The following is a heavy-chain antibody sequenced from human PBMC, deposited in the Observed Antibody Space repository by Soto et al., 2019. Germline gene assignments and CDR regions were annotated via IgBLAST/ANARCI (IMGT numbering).Heavy chain of an antibody. CDR2: IIPILGIA. CDR3: ARDGPAANDAFDI. D-gene: IGHD2-2*01. V-gene: IGHV1-69*04. J-gene: IGHJ3*02. CDR1: GGTFSSYT. Sequence: SVKVSCKASGGTFSSYTISWVRQAPGQGLEWMGRIIPILGIANYAQKFQGRVTITADKSTSTAYMELSSLRSEDTAVYYCARDGPAANDAFDIWGQGTMVTVSS.